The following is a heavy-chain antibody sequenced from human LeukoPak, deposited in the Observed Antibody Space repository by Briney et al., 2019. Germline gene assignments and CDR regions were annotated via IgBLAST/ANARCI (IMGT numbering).Heavy chain of an antibody. CDR1: GDSISRSNYY. J-gene: IGHJ4*02. V-gene: IGHV4-39*02. Sequence: PSETLSLTCSVSGDSISRSNYYWGWIRQPPGKGLEWIGSIHYTGITYFNPSLQSRVTISLDTSKNHFSPKLSSVTAADTAVYYCASGGVKSGYSFDYWGQGTLVTVSS. CDR2: IHYTGIT. D-gene: IGHD3-22*01. CDR3: ASGGVKSGYSFDY.